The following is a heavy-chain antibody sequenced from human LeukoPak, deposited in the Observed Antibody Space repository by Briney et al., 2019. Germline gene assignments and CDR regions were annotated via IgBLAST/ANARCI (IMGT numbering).Heavy chain of an antibody. D-gene: IGHD6-19*01. CDR3: AKDRTYSSGPRSFDI. Sequence: PGGSLRLSCAASGFTFSSYAMRWVRQAPGKGLEWVSAISGSGGSTYYADSVKGRFTISKDISKNTVYLQMNSLRAEDTAVFYCAKDRTYSSGPRSFDIWGQGTMVTVSS. V-gene: IGHV3-23*01. CDR2: ISGSGGST. CDR1: GFTFSSYA. J-gene: IGHJ3*02.